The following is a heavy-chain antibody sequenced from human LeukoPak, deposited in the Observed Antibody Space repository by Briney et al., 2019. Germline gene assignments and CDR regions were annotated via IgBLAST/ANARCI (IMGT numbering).Heavy chain of an antibody. CDR2: ISAYNGNT. CDR3: ARVTPAATLALYYYMDV. CDR1: GYTFTDYY. J-gene: IGHJ6*03. V-gene: IGHV1-18*04. Sequence: ASVKVSCKASGYTFTDYYMHWVRQAPGQGLEWMGWISAYNGNTNYAQKLQGRVTMTTDTSTSTAYMELRSLRSDDTAVYYCARVTPAATLALYYYMDVWGKGTTVTVSS. D-gene: IGHD2-2*01.